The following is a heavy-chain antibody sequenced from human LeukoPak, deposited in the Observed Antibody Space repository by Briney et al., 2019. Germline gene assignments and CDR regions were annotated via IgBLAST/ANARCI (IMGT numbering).Heavy chain of an antibody. CDR2: ISSSSSTI. CDR3: ARDYGSGSYYVFDY. J-gene: IGHJ4*02. CDR1: GFTFSSYS. D-gene: IGHD3-10*01. Sequence: GGSLRLSCAASGFTFSSYSMNWVRQAPGKGLEWVSYISSSSSTIKYADSVKSRFTISRDNAKNSLYLQMNSLRAEDTAVYYCARDYGSGSYYVFDYWGQGTLVTVSS. V-gene: IGHV3-48*04.